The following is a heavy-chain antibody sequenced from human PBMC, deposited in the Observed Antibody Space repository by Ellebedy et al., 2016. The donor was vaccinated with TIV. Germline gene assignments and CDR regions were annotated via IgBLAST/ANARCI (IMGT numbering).Heavy chain of an antibody. V-gene: IGHV3-30*18. CDR1: GFSFSTYG. Sequence: PGGSLRLSCAASGFSFSTYGMHWVRQAPGKGLEWVAVIAYDGIHKFYADSVKGRFTISRDNSKNTLYLQMNSLRAEDTALYFCAKNYNDSSGSLVDNWGQGTLVTVSS. J-gene: IGHJ4*02. CDR3: AKNYNDSSGSLVDN. D-gene: IGHD3-22*01. CDR2: IAYDGIHK.